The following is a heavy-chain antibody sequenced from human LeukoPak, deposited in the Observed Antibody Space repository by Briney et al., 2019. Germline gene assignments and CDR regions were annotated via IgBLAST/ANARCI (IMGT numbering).Heavy chain of an antibody. V-gene: IGHV4-4*02. Sequence: PSETLSLTCAVSGGSISSSNWWSWVRQPPGKGLEWIGEIYHSGSTNYNPSLKSRVTISVDKSKNQFSPKLSSVTAADTAVYYCARVCSRGNFLDYWGQGTLVTVSS. CDR2: IYHSGST. J-gene: IGHJ4*02. CDR3: ARVCSRGNFLDY. CDR1: GGSISSSNW. D-gene: IGHD4/OR15-4a*01.